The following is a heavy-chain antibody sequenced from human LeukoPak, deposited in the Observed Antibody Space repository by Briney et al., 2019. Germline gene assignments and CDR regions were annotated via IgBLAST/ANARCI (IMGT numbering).Heavy chain of an antibody. V-gene: IGHV3-30-3*01. Sequence: GGSLTLSCAASGGTFSSYDMHWVRQAPGKGLEWVADISYDGTNKYYADSVQGRFTISRDNYKNTLYLQMNSLRPEDTAVYCCAREYTSGYFRSFDYWGQGTLVTVSS. J-gene: IGHJ4*02. D-gene: IGHD3-22*01. CDR1: GGTFSSYD. CDR2: ISYDGTNK. CDR3: AREYTSGYFRSFDY.